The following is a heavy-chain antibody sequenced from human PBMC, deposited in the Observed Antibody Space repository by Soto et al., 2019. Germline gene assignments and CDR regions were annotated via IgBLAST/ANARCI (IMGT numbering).Heavy chain of an antibody. CDR1: GYTFTRSG. V-gene: IGHV1-18*01. CDR3: AREGVAPYYYYGRDV. Sequence: ASVKVSCKASGYTFTRSGISWVRQAPGQGLEWMGWISTYNGDTNYAQTFQGRVTMTTDTSTSTVYMELRSLRSDDTAVYYCAREGVAPYYYYGRDVWGQGTPVTVS. J-gene: IGHJ6*02. CDR2: ISTYNGDT. D-gene: IGHD5-12*01.